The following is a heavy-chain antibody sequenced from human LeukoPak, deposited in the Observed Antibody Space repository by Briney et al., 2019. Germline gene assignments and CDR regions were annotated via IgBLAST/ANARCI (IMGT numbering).Heavy chain of an antibody. D-gene: IGHD2-2*01. CDR2: IYYSGST. V-gene: IGHV4-59*08. Sequence: SETLSLTCTVSGGSISSYYWSWIRQPPGKGLEWIGYIYYSGSTNYNPSLKSRVTISVDTSKNQFSLKLSSVTAADTAVYYCARWGXYXXXXCYANYFDYWGQGTLVTVXS. CDR3: ARWGXYXXXXCYANYFDY. CDR1: GGSISSYY. J-gene: IGHJ4*02.